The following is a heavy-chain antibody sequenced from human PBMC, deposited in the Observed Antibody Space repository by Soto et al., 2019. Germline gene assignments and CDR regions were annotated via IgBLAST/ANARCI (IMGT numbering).Heavy chain of an antibody. Sequence: QVQLVHSGAEVQKPGASVKVSCKASGYTFTRYGISWVRQAPGQGLEWMRWISAYNGNTNYAHKLQGRVTMTKETSTSTVYMGLRSLRSDDTAVYYCARGRATVTTGIDYCGQGTLVTVSS. V-gene: IGHV1-18*01. CDR3: ARGRATVTTGIDY. J-gene: IGHJ4*02. CDR1: GYTFTRYG. CDR2: ISAYNGNT. D-gene: IGHD4-17*01.